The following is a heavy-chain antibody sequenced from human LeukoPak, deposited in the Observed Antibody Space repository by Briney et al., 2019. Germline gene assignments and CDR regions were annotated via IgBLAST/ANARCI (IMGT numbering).Heavy chain of an antibody. CDR1: GYTFTGYY. V-gene: IGHV1-2*02. D-gene: IGHD2-8*01. Sequence: ASVKVSCKASGYTFTGYYMHWVRQAPGQGLEWMGWINPNSGGTNYAQKFQGRVTMTRDTSISTAYMELSRLRSDDTAVYYCAREGGYCTNGVCRYYYMDVWGKGTTVTVSS. J-gene: IGHJ6*03. CDR3: AREGGYCTNGVCRYYYMDV. CDR2: INPNSGGT.